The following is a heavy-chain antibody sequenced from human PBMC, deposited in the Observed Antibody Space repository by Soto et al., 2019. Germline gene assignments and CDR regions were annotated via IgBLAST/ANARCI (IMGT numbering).Heavy chain of an antibody. CDR3: AKSAPMDAGDKYYYDF. CDR1: GGTFSTFG. J-gene: IGHJ4*02. Sequence: GASVKVSCKASGGTFSTFGISWVRQAPGQGLEWMGGTIPFFGTARYSQKFEDRITVTADESTNTVYMDLRSLTSEDTAIYYCAKSAPMDAGDKYYYDFWGQGALVTVSS. V-gene: IGHV1-69*13. D-gene: IGHD4-17*01. CDR2: TIPFFGTA.